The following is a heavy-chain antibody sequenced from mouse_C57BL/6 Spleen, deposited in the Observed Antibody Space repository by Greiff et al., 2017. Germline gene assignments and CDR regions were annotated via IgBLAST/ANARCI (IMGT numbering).Heavy chain of an antibody. CDR2: LSSGGDYI. Sequence: EVQGVESGEGLVKPGGSLKLSCAASGFTFSSYAMSWVRQTPEKRLVWVAYLSSGGDYIYYADTVKGRFNISRYNARNTLYLQMSSLKSEDTAMYYCTRDRGNYVDYAMDYWGQGTSVTVSS. CDR3: TRDRGNYVDYAMDY. D-gene: IGHD2-1*01. CDR1: GFTFSSYA. J-gene: IGHJ4*01. V-gene: IGHV5-9-1*02.